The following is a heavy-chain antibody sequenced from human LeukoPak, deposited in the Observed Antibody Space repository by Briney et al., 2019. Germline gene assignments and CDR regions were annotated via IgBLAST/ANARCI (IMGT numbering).Heavy chain of an antibody. CDR2: ISWNSGSI. CDR1: GFTFDDYA. Sequence: GRSLRLSCAASGFTFDDYAMRWVRHAPGKGLEWVSGISWNSGSICYADSVKGRFTISRDNAKNSLYLQMNSLRAKDTALYYCAKDITGSGWNWFDPWGQGTLVTVSS. D-gene: IGHD6-19*01. J-gene: IGHJ5*02. V-gene: IGHV3-9*01. CDR3: AKDITGSGWNWFDP.